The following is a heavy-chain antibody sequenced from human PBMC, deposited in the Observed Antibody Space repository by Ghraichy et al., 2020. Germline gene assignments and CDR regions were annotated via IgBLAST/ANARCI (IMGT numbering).Heavy chain of an antibody. D-gene: IGHD3-16*02. CDR2: IYPGDSDT. J-gene: IGHJ3*02. Sequence: GESLNISCKGSGYSFTSYWIGWVRQMPGKGLEWMGIIYPGDSDTRYSPSFQGQVTISADKSISTAYLQWSSLKASDTAMYYCARGLFRGLRLGELSFLQDFDIWGQGTMVTVSS. V-gene: IGHV5-51*01. CDR1: GYSFTSYW. CDR3: ARGLFRGLRLGELSFLQDFDI.